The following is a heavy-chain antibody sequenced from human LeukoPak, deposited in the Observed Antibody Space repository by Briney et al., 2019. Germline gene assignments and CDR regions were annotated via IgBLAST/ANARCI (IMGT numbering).Heavy chain of an antibody. CDR1: GGSISSGAYY. V-gene: IGHV4-39*07. D-gene: IGHD3-10*01. CDR2: IYYSGST. J-gene: IGHJ4*02. Sequence: PSETLSLTCTVSGGSISSGAYYWGWIRQPPGKGLEWIGNIYYSGSTYYNPSLKSRITISVDTSKNQFSLKLSSVTAADTAVYYCARVEVVVRGVNERFDYWGQGTLVTVSS. CDR3: ARVEVVVRGVNERFDY.